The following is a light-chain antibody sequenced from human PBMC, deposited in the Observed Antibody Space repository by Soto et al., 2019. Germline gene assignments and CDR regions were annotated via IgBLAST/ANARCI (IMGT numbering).Light chain of an antibody. CDR2: SNS. J-gene: IGLJ2*01. Sequence: QSVLTQPPSASGTPGQRVTISCSGSSSNIGSNTVNWYQQLPGTAPKLLISSNSQRPSGVPDRFSGSKSGTSASLAISGLQSEDEADYYCAAWDDSLSGYVVFGGGTKVTVL. CDR3: AAWDDSLSGYVV. CDR1: SSNIGSNT. V-gene: IGLV1-44*01.